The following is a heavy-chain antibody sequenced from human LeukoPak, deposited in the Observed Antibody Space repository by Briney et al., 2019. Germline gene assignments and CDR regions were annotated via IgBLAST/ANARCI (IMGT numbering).Heavy chain of an antibody. V-gene: IGHV4-34*01. CDR1: GGSFSGYY. CDR2: INHSGST. D-gene: IGHD3-16*01. CDR3: TRGAGWLIDY. Sequence: SETLSLTCAVYGGSFSGYYWSWIRQPPGKGLEWIGEINHSGSTNYNPSLKSRVTISAGTSKNHFSLKLNSVTTADTAVYYCTRGAGWLIDYWGQGILVTVSS. J-gene: IGHJ4*02.